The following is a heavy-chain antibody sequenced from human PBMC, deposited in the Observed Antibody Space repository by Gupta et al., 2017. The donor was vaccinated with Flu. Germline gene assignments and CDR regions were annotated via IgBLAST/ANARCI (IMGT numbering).Heavy chain of an antibody. CDR3: AIGFLTAWQGFDY. J-gene: IGHJ4*01. CDR2: IDGSTHYI. V-gene: IGHV3-21*01. D-gene: IGHD5-18*01. Sequence: VRKGPMKGLGGVSTIDGSTHYIYNVTIVRGGFTISIDNAKKSLYLQMTSLYVETTAVYYCAIGFLTAWQGFDYWGQGTLVTVSS.